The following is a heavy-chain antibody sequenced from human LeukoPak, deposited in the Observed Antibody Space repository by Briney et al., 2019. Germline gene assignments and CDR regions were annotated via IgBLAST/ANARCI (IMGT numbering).Heavy chain of an antibody. Sequence: SETLSLTCAVYGGTFSGYYWGWLRQSPGKGLEWIGEINPGGSTNYNPSLESRVIISVDTSKNQFSLKMDSVRAADTAVYYCAREDCSGGDCTSFDYWGQGTLVTVSS. J-gene: IGHJ4*02. CDR1: GGTFSGYY. CDR2: INPGGST. D-gene: IGHD2-15*01. CDR3: AREDCSGGDCTSFDY. V-gene: IGHV4-34*01.